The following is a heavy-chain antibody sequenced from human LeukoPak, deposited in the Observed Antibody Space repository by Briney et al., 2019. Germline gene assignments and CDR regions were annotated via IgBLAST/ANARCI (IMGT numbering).Heavy chain of an antibody. CDR2: IYYSGST. CDR3: AREALLLDTKYYYYYYYYMDV. CDR1: GASISSGTYY. J-gene: IGHJ6*03. Sequence: SETLSLTCTVSGASISSGTYYWSWIRQPPGKGLEWIGYIYYSGSTNYNPSLKSRVTISVDTSKNQFSLKLSSVTAADTAVYYCAREALLLDTKYYYYYYYYMDVWGKGTTVTVSS. D-gene: IGHD2-15*01. V-gene: IGHV4-61*01.